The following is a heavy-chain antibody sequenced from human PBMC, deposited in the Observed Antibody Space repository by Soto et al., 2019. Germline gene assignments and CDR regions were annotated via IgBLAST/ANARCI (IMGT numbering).Heavy chain of an antibody. CDR3: ARGIRLSRSYYYGMDV. CDR1: GGSISSYY. CDR2: IYYSGST. Sequence: TLSLTCTVSGGSISSYYWSWIRQPPGKGLEWIGYIYYSGSTNYNPSLKSRVTISVDTSKNQFSLKLSSVTAADTAVYYCARGIRLSRSYYYGMDVWGQGTTVTVSS. J-gene: IGHJ6*02. V-gene: IGHV4-59*01.